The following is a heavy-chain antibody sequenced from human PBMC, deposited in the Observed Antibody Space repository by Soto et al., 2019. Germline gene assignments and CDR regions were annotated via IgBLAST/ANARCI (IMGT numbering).Heavy chain of an antibody. Sequence: QVQLVESGGGVVQPGQSLRLSCAASGFSVSNYGMHWVRQAPGKGLEWVAVVWKDGNTKHYGDSVKGRFTISRDNSKNTRELQMSSLRGEDTAVYYCARREAWTEEAFDIWGQGTMVTVSS. CDR2: VWKDGNTK. D-gene: IGHD5-12*01. CDR1: GFSVSNYG. J-gene: IGHJ3*02. V-gene: IGHV3-33*01. CDR3: ARREAWTEEAFDI.